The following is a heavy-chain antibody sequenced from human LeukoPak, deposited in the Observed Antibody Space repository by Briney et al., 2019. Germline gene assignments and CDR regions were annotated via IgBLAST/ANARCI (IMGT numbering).Heavy chain of an antibody. V-gene: IGHV1-24*01. J-gene: IGHJ1*01. CDR3: TSGTEAVPVRF. D-gene: IGHD3-10*01. CDR1: GYTLSDLS. CDR2: FDSEDGQR. Sequence: AASVKVSCKVSGYTLSDLSMHWVRQAPGQGLEWMGGFDSEDGQRNYAQKFQGRAIMTEDTSTNTAYMDLSSLRSEDTAIYFCTSGTEAVPVRFWGQGTLVTVSS.